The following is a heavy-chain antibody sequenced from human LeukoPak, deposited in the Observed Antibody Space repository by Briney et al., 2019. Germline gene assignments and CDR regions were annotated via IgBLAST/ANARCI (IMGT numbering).Heavy chain of an antibody. D-gene: IGHD5-18*01. CDR2: IRDSGEA. J-gene: IGHJ4*02. CDR3: ARVGYSYALYYFDY. V-gene: IGHV3-66*02. Sequence: GGSLRLSCAVSGFRVSDYYMSWVRQAPGKGLEWVGLIRDSGEAFYADFARGRFAISRDESENTLYLQMNSLRVEDTAVYFCARVGYSYALYYFDYWGQGTLVTVSS. CDR1: GFRVSDYY.